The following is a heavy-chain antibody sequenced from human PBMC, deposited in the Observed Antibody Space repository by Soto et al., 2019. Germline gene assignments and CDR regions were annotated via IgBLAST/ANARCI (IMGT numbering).Heavy chain of an antibody. CDR1: GGTFSSYA. J-gene: IGHJ3*02. D-gene: IGHD5-18*01. CDR2: IIPIFGTA. Sequence: SVKVSCKASGGTFSSYAISWVRQAPGQGLEWMGGIIPIFGTANYAQKFQGRVTITADESTSTAYMELSSLRSEDTAVYYCASKGYSTDTGAFDIWGQGTMVTVSS. CDR3: ASKGYSTDTGAFDI. V-gene: IGHV1-69*13.